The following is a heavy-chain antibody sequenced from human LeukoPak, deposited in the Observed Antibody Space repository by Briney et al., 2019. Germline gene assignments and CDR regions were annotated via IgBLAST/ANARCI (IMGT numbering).Heavy chain of an antibody. CDR2: INPSAGNT. Sequence: ASVKVSCKASGYTFISYYMYWVRQAPGHGLEWMGFINPSAGNTAYAQKFQGRVTMTRDTSTSTVYMDLTSLRSDDTAVYCARGKYGDWYFDYWGQGSLVTVSS. CDR1: GYTFISYY. V-gene: IGHV1-46*01. CDR3: ARGKYGDWYFDY. J-gene: IGHJ4*01. D-gene: IGHD4-17*01.